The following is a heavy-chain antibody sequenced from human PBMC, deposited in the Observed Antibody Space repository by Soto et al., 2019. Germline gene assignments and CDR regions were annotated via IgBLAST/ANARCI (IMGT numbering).Heavy chain of an antibody. D-gene: IGHD5-18*01. Sequence: PSETLSLTCSVSGTSVSNYYWSWIRQPAGKGLEHIGRIYTSGSTSYNPSLKSRVTMSMDTSRTQIYLNLTSVTAADTAVYYCARGGIQLSYAFDYWGQGILVTVSS. CDR3: ARGGIQLSYAFDY. J-gene: IGHJ4*02. CDR2: IYTSGST. V-gene: IGHV4-4*07. CDR1: GTSVSNYY.